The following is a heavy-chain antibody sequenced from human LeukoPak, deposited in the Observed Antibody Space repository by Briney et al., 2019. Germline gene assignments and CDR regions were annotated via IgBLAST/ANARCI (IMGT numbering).Heavy chain of an antibody. V-gene: IGHV1-2*02. CDR1: GYTFTGYY. CDR3: ARDHGTRNYYDSSGPLRDYYYGMDV. D-gene: IGHD3-22*01. CDR2: INPNRGGT. Sequence: EASVKVSCKASGYTFTGYYMHWVRQAPGQGLEWMGWINPNRGGTNYAQKFQGRVTMTRDTSISTAYMELSRLRSDDTAVYYCARDHGTRNYYDSSGPLRDYYYGMDVWGQGTTVTVSS. J-gene: IGHJ6*02.